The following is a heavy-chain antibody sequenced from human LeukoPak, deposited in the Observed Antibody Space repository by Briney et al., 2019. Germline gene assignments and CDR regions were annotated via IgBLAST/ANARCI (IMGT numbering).Heavy chain of an antibody. Sequence: SETLSLTCTVSGGSISSYYWSWIRQPAGKGLEWIGRIYTRGSTNYNPSLKSRVAISVDTSKNQFSLKLTSVTAADTAVYYCARHEYSGSYYGLSWFDTWGQGTLVTVSS. D-gene: IGHD1-26*01. J-gene: IGHJ5*02. CDR2: IYTRGST. CDR1: GGSISSYY. V-gene: IGHV4-4*07. CDR3: ARHEYSGSYYGLSWFDT.